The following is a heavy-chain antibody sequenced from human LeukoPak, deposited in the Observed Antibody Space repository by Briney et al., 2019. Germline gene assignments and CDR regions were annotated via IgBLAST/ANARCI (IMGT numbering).Heavy chain of an antibody. CDR3: ARATFQGSSSWYGPFDY. J-gene: IGHJ4*02. CDR2: ISAYNGNT. D-gene: IGHD6-13*01. Sequence: ASVKDSCKASGYTFTSYGISWVRQAPGQGLEWMGWISAYNGNTNYAQKLQGRVTMTTDTSTSTAYMELRSLRSDDTAVYYCARATFQGSSSWYGPFDYWGQGTLVTVSS. V-gene: IGHV1-18*01. CDR1: GYTFTSYG.